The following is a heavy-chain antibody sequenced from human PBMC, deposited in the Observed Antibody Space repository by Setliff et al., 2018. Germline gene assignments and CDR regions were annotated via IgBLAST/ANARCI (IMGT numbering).Heavy chain of an antibody. J-gene: IGHJ4*02. CDR3: AKNGGDIVVVPAAPIDY. Sequence: GWSLRLSCAASGFTFSSYSMNWVRQAPGKGLEWVSYISSSSSTIYYADSVKGRFTISRDNAKNSLYLQMNSLRAEDTAVYYCAKNGGDIVVVPAAPIDYWGQGTLVTVSS. V-gene: IGHV3-48*01. D-gene: IGHD2-2*01. CDR2: ISSSSSTI. CDR1: GFTFSSYS.